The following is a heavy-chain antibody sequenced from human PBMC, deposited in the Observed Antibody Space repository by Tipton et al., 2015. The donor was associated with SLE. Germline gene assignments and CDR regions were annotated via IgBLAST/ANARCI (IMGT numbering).Heavy chain of an antibody. CDR1: GGSFSGYY. CDR3: ARVPVARSRGWFDP. CDR2: INHSGST. D-gene: IGHD3-10*01. V-gene: IGHV4-34*01. Sequence: TLSLTCAVYGGSFSGYYWSWIRQPPGKGLEWIGEINHSGSTNYNPSLKSRVTISVDTSKNQFSLKLSSVTAADTAVYYCARVPVARSRGWFDPWGQGTLVTVSS. J-gene: IGHJ5*02.